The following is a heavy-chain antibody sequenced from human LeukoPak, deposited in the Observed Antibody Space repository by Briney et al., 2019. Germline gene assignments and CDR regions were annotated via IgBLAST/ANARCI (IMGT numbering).Heavy chain of an antibody. CDR3: AKSNAWDWFDP. V-gene: IGHV4-59*12. J-gene: IGHJ5*02. Sequence: SETLSLTCTVSGGSISSYYWSWIRQPPGKGLEWIGYIYYSGSTNYNPSLKSRVTISVDTSKNQFSLKLSSVTAADTAVYYCAKSNAWDWFDPWGQGTLVTVSS. CDR1: GGSISSYY. CDR2: IYYSGST. D-gene: IGHD4-11*01.